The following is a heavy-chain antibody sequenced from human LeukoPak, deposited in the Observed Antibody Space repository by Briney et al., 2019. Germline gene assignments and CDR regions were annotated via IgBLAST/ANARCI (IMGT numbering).Heavy chain of an antibody. V-gene: IGHV1-2*02. D-gene: IGHD2/OR15-2a*01. Sequence: PSVKVSCKSSGFTFTDHYIHCVRQGPGQGLEWMGYIGPHSTFTSSPQEFQGRVTMTRDASMSTAYMELTRLTSDDTAVYYCVREGEGPLSKDFDYWGQGTLVTVSS. J-gene: IGHJ4*02. CDR2: IGPHSTFT. CDR1: GFTFTDHY. CDR3: VREGEGPLSKDFDY.